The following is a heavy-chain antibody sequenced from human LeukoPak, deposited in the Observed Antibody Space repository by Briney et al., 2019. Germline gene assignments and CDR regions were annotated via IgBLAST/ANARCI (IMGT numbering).Heavy chain of an antibody. CDR3: ARDGPEGGSYSYFDY. J-gene: IGHJ4*02. Sequence: SETLSLTCTVSGGSISSYYWSWIRQPAGKGLEWIGRIYTSGSTNYNPSLKSRVTMSVDTSKNQFSLKLSSVTAADTAVYYCARDGPEGGSYSYFDYWGQGTLVTVSS. CDR2: IYTSGST. D-gene: IGHD1-26*01. CDR1: GGSISSYY. V-gene: IGHV4-4*07.